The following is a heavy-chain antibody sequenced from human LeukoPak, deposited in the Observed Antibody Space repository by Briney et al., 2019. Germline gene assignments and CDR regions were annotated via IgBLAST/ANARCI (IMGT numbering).Heavy chain of an antibody. V-gene: IGHV1-8*03. CDR3: ARDIAVAFDY. D-gene: IGHD6-19*01. Sequence: ASVKVSCKASGYTFTGYYMHWVRQAPGQGLEWMGWMNPNSGNTGYAQKFQGRVTITRNTSISTAYMELSSLRSEDTAVYYCARDIAVAFDYWGQGTLVTVSS. CDR1: GYTFTGYY. J-gene: IGHJ4*02. CDR2: MNPNSGNT.